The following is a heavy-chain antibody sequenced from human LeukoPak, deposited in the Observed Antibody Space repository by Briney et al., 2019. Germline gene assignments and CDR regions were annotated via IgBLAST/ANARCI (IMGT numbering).Heavy chain of an antibody. D-gene: IGHD2-2*02. V-gene: IGHV3-7*01. Sequence: GGSLRLSCAASGFAFNTYTMNWVRQAPGKGLEWVANIKQDGSEKYYVDSVKGRFTISRDNAKNSLYLQMNSLRAEDTAVYYCARDLGYCSSTSCYSLYYFDYWGQGTLVTVSS. CDR3: ARDLGYCSSTSCYSLYYFDY. CDR2: IKQDGSEK. CDR1: GFAFNTYT. J-gene: IGHJ4*02.